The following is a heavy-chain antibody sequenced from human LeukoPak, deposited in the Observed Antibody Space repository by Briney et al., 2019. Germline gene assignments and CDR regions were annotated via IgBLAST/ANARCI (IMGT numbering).Heavy chain of an antibody. CDR2: ISAYNGNT. CDR1: GYIFTDYG. CDR3: ARDLAWGYVEQRLGWLDP. J-gene: IGHJ5*02. Sequence: ASVMVSCKASGYIFTDYGITWVRQAPGQGLEWMGWISAYNGNTNYAQKFQGRFTMTTDTSTTTAYMELRSLRFDDTAVYYCARDLAWGYVEQRLGWLDPWGQGALVTVSS. D-gene: IGHD1/OR15-1a*01. V-gene: IGHV1-18*01.